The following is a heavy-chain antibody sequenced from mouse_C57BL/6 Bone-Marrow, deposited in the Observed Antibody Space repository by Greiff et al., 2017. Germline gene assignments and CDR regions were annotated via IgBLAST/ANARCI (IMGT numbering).Heavy chain of an antibody. CDR3: AKTFYGNYWYFDV. J-gene: IGHJ1*03. CDR1: GFSLTSYG. D-gene: IGHD2-10*01. Sequence: VQLQQSGPGLVQPSQSLSITCTVSGFSLTSYGVHWVRQSPGKGLEWLGVIWRGGSTDYNAAFMSRLSITKDNSKSQVFFKMNSLQDDDTAIYYCAKTFYGNYWYFDVWGTGTTVTVSS. CDR2: IWRGGST. V-gene: IGHV2-5*01.